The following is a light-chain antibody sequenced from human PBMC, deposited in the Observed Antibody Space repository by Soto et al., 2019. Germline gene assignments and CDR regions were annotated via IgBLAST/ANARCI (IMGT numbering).Light chain of an antibody. CDR3: QQYGSSPIT. Sequence: EIVLTQSPGTLSLSPGERAALSCRASQSVSSSYLAWYQQKPGQAPRLLISGASSRATGIPDRFSGSGSATDFTLTISRLEPEDFALYYCQQYGSSPITFGQGTRLEIK. CDR1: QSVSSSY. CDR2: GAS. J-gene: IGKJ5*01. V-gene: IGKV3-20*01.